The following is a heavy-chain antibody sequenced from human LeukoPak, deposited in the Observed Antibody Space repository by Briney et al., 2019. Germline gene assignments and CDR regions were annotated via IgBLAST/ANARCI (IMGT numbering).Heavy chain of an antibody. CDR1: DYTLTSYG. CDR2: ISPYSDNT. J-gene: IGHJ4*02. V-gene: IGHV1-18*01. Sequence: GASVKVSCKASDYTLTSYGISWVRQAPGQGLEWMGWISPYSDNTNYAQNLQGRVTMTTDTSTSTAYMELRSLTSDDTAMYYCARGGPFSIAAARVYYFDYWGQGTLATVSS. CDR3: ARGGPFSIAAARVYYFDY. D-gene: IGHD6-13*01.